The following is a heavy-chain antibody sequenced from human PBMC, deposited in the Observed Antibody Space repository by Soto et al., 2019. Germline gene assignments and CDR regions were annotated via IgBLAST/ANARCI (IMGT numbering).Heavy chain of an antibody. V-gene: IGHV1-46*01. CDR1: GSITNHH. D-gene: IGHD6-19*01. CDR3: AKVTHRGPIAVAGPLGS. CDR2: FNPSGLST. Sequence: QVHLVQSGAEVKKPGASVNVSCQASGSITNHHMHWVRQAPGQGLEWMGIFNPSGLSTTYAQKFQGRVTITRDTSPSTVYMELSSLTSEDTAVYFWAKVTHRGPIAVAGPLGSWGQGTLVIVSS. J-gene: IGHJ4*02.